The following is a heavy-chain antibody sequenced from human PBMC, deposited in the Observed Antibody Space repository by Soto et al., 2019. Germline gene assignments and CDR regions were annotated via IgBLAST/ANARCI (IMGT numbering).Heavy chain of an antibody. CDR2: ISSSGSTI. CDR1: GFTFSDYY. V-gene: IGHV3-11*01. D-gene: IGHD4-17*01. Sequence: QVQLVEAGGGLVKPGGSLRLSCAASGFTFSDYYMSWIRQDPGKGLEWWSYISSSGSTIYYADSVKGRFTIFRDNAKNSLYLQMNSVRAEDTAVYYCAIDETHYGDYGTVAEYYFDYWGQGTLVTVSS. CDR3: AIDETHYGDYGTVAEYYFDY. J-gene: IGHJ4*02.